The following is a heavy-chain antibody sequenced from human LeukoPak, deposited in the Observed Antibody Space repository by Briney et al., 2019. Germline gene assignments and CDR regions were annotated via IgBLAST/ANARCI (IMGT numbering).Heavy chain of an antibody. Sequence: PSETLSLTCTVSGGTISSYYWNWIRQPPGKGLEWTGYIHYSGSTKYNPSLKSRVTISVDTSKNQFSLKLSSVTAADTAVYYCARWYSSGWASDYWGQGTLVTVSS. CDR3: ARWYSSGWASDY. V-gene: IGHV4-59*08. D-gene: IGHD6-19*01. J-gene: IGHJ4*02. CDR1: GGTISSYY. CDR2: IHYSGST.